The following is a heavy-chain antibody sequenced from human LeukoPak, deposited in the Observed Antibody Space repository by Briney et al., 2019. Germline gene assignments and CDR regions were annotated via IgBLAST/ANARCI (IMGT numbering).Heavy chain of an antibody. CDR3: AREVWFGESTLYNWFDP. CDR1: GFTFSRFW. Sequence: PGGSLRLSCVASGFTFSRFWMSWVRQAPGKGLEWVANINQDGSEKYYVDSVKGRFTISRDNATNSQYLQMNSLRAEDTAVYYCAREVWFGESTLYNWFDPWGQGTLVIVSS. D-gene: IGHD3-10*01. CDR2: INQDGSEK. J-gene: IGHJ5*02. V-gene: IGHV3-7*03.